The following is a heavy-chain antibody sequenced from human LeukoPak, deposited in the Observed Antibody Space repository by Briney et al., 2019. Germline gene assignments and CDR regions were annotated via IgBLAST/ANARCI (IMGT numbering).Heavy chain of an antibody. J-gene: IGHJ4*02. V-gene: IGHV4-39*01. CDR2: IYYSGST. CDR1: GGSISISSHY. Sequence: SETLSLTCTVSGGSISISSHYWAWIRQPPGTGLECVGNIYYSGSTHYNPSLKSRVTMSLDTSKNQFSLKVTSVTAADTAIYYCARLADRARGGHFDYWGQGMLVTVSS. D-gene: IGHD6-25*01. CDR3: ARLADRARGGHFDY.